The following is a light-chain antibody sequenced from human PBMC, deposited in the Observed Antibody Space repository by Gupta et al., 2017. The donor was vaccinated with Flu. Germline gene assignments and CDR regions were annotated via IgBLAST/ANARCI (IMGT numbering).Light chain of an antibody. J-gene: IGKJ1*01. V-gene: IGKV3-11*01. CDR3: QQRSNWWT. CDR1: QSVSNY. CDR2: DAS. Sequence: EIVLTQSPATLSLSPGERATLSCRASQSVSNYLAWYQQKPGQAPRLLIYDASNRATGIPDRFSGSGSGTDFTLTSSSLEPEDFAVYYWQQRSNWWTFGQGTKVEIK.